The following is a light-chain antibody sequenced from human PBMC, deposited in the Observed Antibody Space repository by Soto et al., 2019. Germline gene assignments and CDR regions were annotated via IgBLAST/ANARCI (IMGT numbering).Light chain of an antibody. J-gene: IGKJ4*01. V-gene: IGKV3-20*01. Sequence: EIVLTQSPGTLSLSPGERATLSCRASQSVRSNYLAWYQQIPGQAPRLLVYGASSRATGIPDRFSGSGSGTDFTLTIRRLEPEDFAVYYCPQHGNSSFTFGGGTKVEIK. CDR3: PQHGNSSFT. CDR2: GAS. CDR1: QSVRSNY.